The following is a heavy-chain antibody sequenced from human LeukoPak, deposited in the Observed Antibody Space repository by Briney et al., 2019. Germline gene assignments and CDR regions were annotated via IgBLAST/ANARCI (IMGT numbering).Heavy chain of an antibody. J-gene: IGHJ3*02. CDR3: ARGGALVVVTHDAFDI. CDR1: GYTFTGYD. V-gene: IGHV1-2*02. Sequence: ASLKVSCTASGYTFTGYDMHWVRQAPGHSLEWIGWINPKNGGTNYAQKCQGRVTMSRDTCISTAYMEMSRLRSDVTAVYYCARGGALVVVTHDAFDIWGQGTMVTVSS. CDR2: INPKNGGT. D-gene: IGHD2-15*01.